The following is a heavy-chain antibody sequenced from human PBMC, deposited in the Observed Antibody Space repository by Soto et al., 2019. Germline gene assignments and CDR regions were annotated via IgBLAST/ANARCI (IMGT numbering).Heavy chain of an antibody. D-gene: IGHD2-2*01. J-gene: IGHJ6*02. CDR3: ARQLYQLHYIPWVYYYGMDV. CDR2: IYYSGST. CDR1: GGSISSSSYY. V-gene: IGHV4-39*01. Sequence: QLQLQESGPGLVKPSETLSLTCTVSGGSISSSSYYWGWIRQPPGKGLEWIGSIYYSGSTYYNPSLKSRVTISVDTSKNQFSLKLSSVTAADTAVYYCARQLYQLHYIPWVYYYGMDVWGQGTTVTVSS.